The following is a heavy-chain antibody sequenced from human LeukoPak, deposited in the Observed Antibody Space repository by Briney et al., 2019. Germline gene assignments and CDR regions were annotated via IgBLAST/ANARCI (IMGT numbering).Heavy chain of an antibody. Sequence: PSETLSLTCTVSGGSISSYYWSGIRQPPGKGLEWIGHIYYSGSTNYNPSLKSRVTISVDTSKNQFSLKLSSVTAADTAVYYCARQSYSGYDFSYYFDNWGQGTLVTVSS. D-gene: IGHD5-12*01. J-gene: IGHJ4*02. V-gene: IGHV4-59*08. CDR1: GGSISSYY. CDR3: ARQSYSGYDFSYYFDN. CDR2: IYYSGST.